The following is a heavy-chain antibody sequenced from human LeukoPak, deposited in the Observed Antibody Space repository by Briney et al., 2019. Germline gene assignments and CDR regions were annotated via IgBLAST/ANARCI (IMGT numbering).Heavy chain of an antibody. CDR3: ARCFGAFDI. J-gene: IGHJ3*02. Sequence: SETLSLTCAVYIESFSGYYWSWIRQPPGKGLEWIGEINHSGSTNYNPSLKSRVTISVDTSKNQFSLKLSSVTAADTAVYYCARCFGAFDIWGQGTMVTVSS. D-gene: IGHD3-16*01. CDR1: IESFSGYY. V-gene: IGHV4-34*01. CDR2: INHSGST.